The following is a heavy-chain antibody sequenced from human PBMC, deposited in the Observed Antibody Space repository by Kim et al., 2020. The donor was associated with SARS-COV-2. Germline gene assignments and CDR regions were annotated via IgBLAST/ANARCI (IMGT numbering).Heavy chain of an antibody. CDR1: GGSISSSSYY. CDR2: IYYSGST. V-gene: IGHV4-39*07. Sequence: SETLSLTCTVSGGSISSSSYYWGWIRQPPGKGLEWIGSIYYSGSTYYNPSLKSRVTISEDTSKNQFSLKLSSVTAAATAVYYCARDVPAVGYYYYYGMDVWGQGTTVTVSS. CDR3: ARDVPAVGYYYYYGMDV. J-gene: IGHJ6*02.